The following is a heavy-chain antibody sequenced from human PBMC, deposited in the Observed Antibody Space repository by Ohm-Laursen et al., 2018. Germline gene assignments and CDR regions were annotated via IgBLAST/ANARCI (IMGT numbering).Heavy chain of an antibody. Sequence: GTLSLTCIVSGGSISSYYWSWIRQPPGKGLEWIGYIYYTGSTNYKPALKSRVTMSLDTSKNQISLKLSSVTAADTAVYYCARHGTTWFYFDYWGQGTLVTVSS. J-gene: IGHJ4*02. D-gene: IGHD6-13*01. V-gene: IGHV4-59*01. CDR3: ARHGTTWFYFDY. CDR1: GGSISSYY. CDR2: IYYTGST.